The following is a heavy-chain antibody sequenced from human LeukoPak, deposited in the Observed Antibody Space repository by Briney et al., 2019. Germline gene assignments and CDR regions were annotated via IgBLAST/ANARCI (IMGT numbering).Heavy chain of an antibody. CDR1: RGTFSSYA. CDR2: IIPIFGTA. V-gene: IGHV1-69*05. D-gene: IGHD1-14*01. Sequence: SVKVSCKASRGTFSSYAINWVRQAPGQGLEWMGGIIPIFGTANYAQKFQGRVTMTRDMSTSTVYMELSSLRSEDTAVYYCARDGSNRDFDYWGQGTLVTVSS. CDR3: ARDGSNRDFDY. J-gene: IGHJ4*02.